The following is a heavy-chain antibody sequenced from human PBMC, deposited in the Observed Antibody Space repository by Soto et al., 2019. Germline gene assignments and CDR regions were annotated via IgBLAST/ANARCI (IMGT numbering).Heavy chain of an antibody. Sequence: SLRLSCAASGFTFSDYYMSWIRQAPAQGLEWVSYISSSGSTIYCADSVKRRFTISRANAKNSLYLQMNSLRDEDKALYYCARGLRYFDWFSYGMDVWGQGTTVTVSS. CDR1: GFTFSDYY. D-gene: IGHD3-9*01. V-gene: IGHV3-11*01. CDR3: ARGLRYFDWFSYGMDV. J-gene: IGHJ6*02. CDR2: ISSSGSTI.